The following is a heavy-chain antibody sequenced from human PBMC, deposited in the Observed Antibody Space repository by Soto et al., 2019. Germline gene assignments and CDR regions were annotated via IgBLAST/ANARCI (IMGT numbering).Heavy chain of an antibody. CDR1: GGSISSYY. Sequence: SEILSLTCTVSGGSISSYYWSWIRQPPGKGLEWIGYIYYSGSTNYNPSLKSRVTISVDTSKNQFSLKLSSVTAADTAVYYCARGSQLHYYDSSGYYSESRKYYFDYWGQGTLVTVSS. D-gene: IGHD3-22*01. J-gene: IGHJ4*02. V-gene: IGHV4-59*01. CDR3: ARGSQLHYYDSSGYYSESRKYYFDY. CDR2: IYYSGST.